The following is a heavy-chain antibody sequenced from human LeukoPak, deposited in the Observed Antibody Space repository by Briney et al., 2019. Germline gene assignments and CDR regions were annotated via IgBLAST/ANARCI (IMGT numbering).Heavy chain of an antibody. J-gene: IGHJ1*01. D-gene: IGHD2-15*01. CDR1: GFTFSSYA. V-gene: IGHV3-23*01. CDR3: ARHPFRVVQYFQH. Sequence: GGSLRLSCAASGFTFSSYAMSWVRQAPGKGLEWVSAISGSGGSTYYADSVKGRFTISRDNSKNTLYLQMNSLRAEDTAVYYCARHPFRVVQYFQHWGQGTLVTVSS. CDR2: ISGSGGST.